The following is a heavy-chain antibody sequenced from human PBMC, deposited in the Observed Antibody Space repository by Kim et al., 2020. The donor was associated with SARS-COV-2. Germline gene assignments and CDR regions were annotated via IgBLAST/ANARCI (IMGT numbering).Heavy chain of an antibody. CDR2: ISGSGGST. CDR3: ASDGGRPQSGYCSGGSCYVFGA. CDR1: GFTFSSYA. D-gene: IGHD2-15*01. Sequence: GGSLRLSCAASGFTFSSYAMSWVRQAPGKGLEWVSAISGSGGSTYYADSVKGRFTISRDNSKNTLYLQMNSLRAEDTAVYYCASDGGRPQSGYCSGGSCYVFGAWGQGTLVTVSS. V-gene: IGHV3-23*01. J-gene: IGHJ5*02.